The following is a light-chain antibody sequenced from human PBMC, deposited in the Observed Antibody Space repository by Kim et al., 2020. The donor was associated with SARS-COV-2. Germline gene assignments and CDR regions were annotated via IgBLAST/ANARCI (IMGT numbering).Light chain of an antibody. Sequence: SAALGDRVTITCRAGQDIGNSLVWFQQKPGKAPKSLIYGASTLQSGVPSRFGGSGSGTDFSLTISSLQPEDFATYYCQQYARYPVTFGQGTKLEI. CDR1: QDIGNS. CDR3: QQYARYPVT. J-gene: IGKJ2*01. CDR2: GAS. V-gene: IGKV1-16*01.